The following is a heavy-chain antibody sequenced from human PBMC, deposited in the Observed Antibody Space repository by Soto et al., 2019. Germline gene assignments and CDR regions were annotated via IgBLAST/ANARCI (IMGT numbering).Heavy chain of an antibody. J-gene: IGHJ4*02. D-gene: IGHD3-22*01. Sequence: SETLSLTCTVSGGSISSFDWNWIRQSPGRGLEWIGYISYSGSTNYNPSLKSRVTISVDASKNQLSLKLSSVTAADTAVYYCARQDTSGYAFDYWGQGTLVTSPQ. CDR1: GGSISSFD. CDR3: ARQDTSGYAFDY. V-gene: IGHV4-59*08. CDR2: ISYSGST.